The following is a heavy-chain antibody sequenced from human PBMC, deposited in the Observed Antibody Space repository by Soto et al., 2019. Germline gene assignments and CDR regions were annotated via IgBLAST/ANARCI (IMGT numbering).Heavy chain of an antibody. CDR2: IIPRFGTA. Sequence: SVKVSCKASGGTFSSYAISWVRQAPGQGLEWAGGIIPRFGTANYAQKFQGRVTITADESTSTAYMELSSLRSEDTAMYYCAKVKYDSSGYYRNFDYWGQGTLVTVSS. D-gene: IGHD3-22*01. CDR1: GGTFSSYA. CDR3: AKVKYDSSGYYRNFDY. J-gene: IGHJ4*02. V-gene: IGHV1-69*13.